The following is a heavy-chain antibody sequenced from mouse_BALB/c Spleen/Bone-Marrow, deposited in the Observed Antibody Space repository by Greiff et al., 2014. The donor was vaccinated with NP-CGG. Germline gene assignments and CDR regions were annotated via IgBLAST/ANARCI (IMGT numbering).Heavy chain of an antibody. D-gene: IGHD2-4*01. Sequence: VQLKDSGAELVKPGASVKLSCTASGFNIKDTYMHWVMQRPEQGLEWIGRIDPANGNTKYDPKFQGKATITADTSSNTAYLQLSSLTSEDTAVYYCANYDYGWYFDVWGAGTTVTVSS. J-gene: IGHJ1*01. CDR1: GFNIKDTY. CDR2: IDPANGNT. CDR3: ANYDYGWYFDV. V-gene: IGHV14-3*02.